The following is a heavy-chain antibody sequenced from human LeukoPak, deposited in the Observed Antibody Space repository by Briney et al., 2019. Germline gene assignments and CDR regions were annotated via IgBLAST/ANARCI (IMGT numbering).Heavy chain of an antibody. J-gene: IGHJ4*02. CDR1: GFSSNTTG. D-gene: IGHD2-21*01. Sequence: GRSLRHSCAASGFSSNTTGTHWARQAPGKGLEWVAVISYDENTKYYADSVKGRFTISRDNSKNTLYLQMNSLRAEDTAVYYCAKEYCGGGRCKYDFVYYWQQRTLVTVSS. CDR3: AKEYCGGGRCKYDFVYY. CDR2: ISYDENTK. V-gene: IGHV3-30*18.